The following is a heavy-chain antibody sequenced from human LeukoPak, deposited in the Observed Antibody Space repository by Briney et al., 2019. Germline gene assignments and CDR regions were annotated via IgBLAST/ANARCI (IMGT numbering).Heavy chain of an antibody. Sequence: PSETLSLTCTVSGGSISSYYWSWIRQPPGKGLEWIGYIYYSGSTNYNPSLKSRVTISVDTSKNQFSLKLSSMTAADTAVYYCARAQRWVYGMDVWGQGTTVTVSS. J-gene: IGHJ6*02. V-gene: IGHV4-59*01. D-gene: IGHD5-24*01. CDR3: ARAQRWVYGMDV. CDR1: GGSISSYY. CDR2: IYYSGST.